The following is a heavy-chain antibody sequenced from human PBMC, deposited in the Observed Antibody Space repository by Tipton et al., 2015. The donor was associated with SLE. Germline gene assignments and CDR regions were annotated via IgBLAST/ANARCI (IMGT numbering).Heavy chain of an antibody. CDR2: IYSSGST. J-gene: IGHJ4*01. V-gene: IGHV4-4*08. CDR3: ARDRAYYDFWSGYPHLGGRPPFVG. D-gene: IGHD3-3*01. Sequence: TLSLTCTVSGGSISSYYWSWIRQPPGKGLEWIGYIYSSGSTNYNPSLKSRVTISVDTSKNQFSLKLSSVTAADTAVYYCARDRAYYDFWSGYPHLGGRPPFVGCGKGVLVTVS. CDR1: GGSISSYY.